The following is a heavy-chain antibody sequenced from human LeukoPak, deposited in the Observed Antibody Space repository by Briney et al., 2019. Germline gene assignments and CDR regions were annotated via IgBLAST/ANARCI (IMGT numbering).Heavy chain of an antibody. CDR1: GGSISSYY. CDR3: ARGGYYDNEFDY. Sequence: SETLSLTCTVSGGSISSYYWSWIRKPPGKGLEWIGYIYYSGSTNYHPSLKSRVTISVDTSKQQFSLKLSSVTAADTAVYYCARGGYYDNEFDYWGQGTLVTVSS. CDR2: IYYSGST. J-gene: IGHJ4*02. D-gene: IGHD3-22*01. V-gene: IGHV4-59*01.